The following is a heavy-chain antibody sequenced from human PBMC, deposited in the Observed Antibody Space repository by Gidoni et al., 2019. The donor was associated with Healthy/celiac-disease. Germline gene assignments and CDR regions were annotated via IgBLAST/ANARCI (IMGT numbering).Heavy chain of an antibody. CDR3: AKDIGRIAAAGYYYYGMDV. CDR2: LSWNSGSR. D-gene: IGHD6-13*01. Sequence: EVQLVESVGGLVQPGRSLRHSCAASGFTFDANAMHSVRQAPGKGLEWVSGLSWNSGSRGYADSVKDRFTSTRANAKNSLYLQLNRLRAEDTALYYCAKDIGRIAAAGYYYYGMDVWGQGTTVTVSS. CDR1: GFTFDANA. J-gene: IGHJ6*02. V-gene: IGHV3-9*01.